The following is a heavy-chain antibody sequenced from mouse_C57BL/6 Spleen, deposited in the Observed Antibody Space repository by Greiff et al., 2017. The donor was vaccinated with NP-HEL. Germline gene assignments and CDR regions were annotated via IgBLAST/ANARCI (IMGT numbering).Heavy chain of an antibody. CDR2: INPSSGYT. D-gene: IGHD1-1*01. V-gene: IGHV1-7*01. CDR3: ARSVTTVVGGFDY. CDR1: GYTFTSYW. Sequence: QVQLQQSGAELAKPGASVKLSCKASGYTFTSYWMHWVKQRPGQGLEWIGYINPSSGYTKYNQKFKDKATLTADKSSSTAYMQLSSLTYEDSAVYYCARSVTTVVGGFDYWGQGTTLTVSS. J-gene: IGHJ2*01.